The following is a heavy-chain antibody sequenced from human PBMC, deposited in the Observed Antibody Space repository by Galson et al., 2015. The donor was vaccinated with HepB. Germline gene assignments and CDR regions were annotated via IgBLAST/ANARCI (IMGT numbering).Heavy chain of an antibody. D-gene: IGHD2-15*01. CDR2: ISGSGGST. J-gene: IGHJ4*02. V-gene: IGHV3-23*01. CDR1: GFTFSSYA. Sequence: SLRLSCAASGFTFSSYAMSWVRQAPGKGLEWVSAISGSGGSTYYADSVKGRFTISRDNSKNTLYLQMNSLRAEDTAVYYCAKVPRYCSGGSCYHSGRGYFDYWGQGTLVTVSS. CDR3: AKVPRYCSGGSCYHSGRGYFDY.